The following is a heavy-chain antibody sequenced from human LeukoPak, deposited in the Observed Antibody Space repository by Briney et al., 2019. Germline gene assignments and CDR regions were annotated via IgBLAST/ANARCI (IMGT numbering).Heavy chain of an antibody. CDR1: GYTFTGYY. CDR2: INPNSGGT. J-gene: IGHJ4*02. CDR3: ARDHGSGYDSGLYGY. V-gene: IGHV1-2*02. D-gene: IGHD5-12*01. Sequence: ASVKVSCKASGYTFTGYYMHWVRQAPGQGLEWMGWINPNSGGTNCAQKFQGGVTMTRDTSISTAYMELSRLRSDDTAVYYCARDHGSGYDSGLYGYWGQGTLVTVSS.